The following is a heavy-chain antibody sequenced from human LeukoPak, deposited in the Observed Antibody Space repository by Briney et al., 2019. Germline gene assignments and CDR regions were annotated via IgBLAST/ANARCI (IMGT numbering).Heavy chain of an antibody. Sequence: SETLSLTCAVYGGSFSGYYWSWIRQPPGKGLEWIGEINHSGSTNYNPSLKSRVTISVDTSKNQFSLKLSSVTAADTAVYYCARDARVWSGYYGNYYCYGMDVWGQGTTVTVSS. CDR3: ARDARVWSGYYGNYYCYGMDV. CDR1: GGSFSGYY. D-gene: IGHD3-3*01. J-gene: IGHJ6*02. V-gene: IGHV4-34*01. CDR2: INHSGST.